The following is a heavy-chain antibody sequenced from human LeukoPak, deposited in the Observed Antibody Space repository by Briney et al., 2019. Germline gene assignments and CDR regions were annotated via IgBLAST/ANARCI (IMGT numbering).Heavy chain of an antibody. J-gene: IGHJ4*02. Sequence: SETLSLTCAVYGGSFSGYYWSLIRQPPGKGLEWIGEINHSGSTNYNPSLKSRVTISVDTSKNQFSLKLSSVTAADTAVYYCARAGPEVWGSYRSYYFDYWGQGTLVTVSS. D-gene: IGHD3-16*02. CDR3: ARAGPEVWGSYRSYYFDY. V-gene: IGHV4-34*01. CDR2: INHSGST. CDR1: GGSFSGYY.